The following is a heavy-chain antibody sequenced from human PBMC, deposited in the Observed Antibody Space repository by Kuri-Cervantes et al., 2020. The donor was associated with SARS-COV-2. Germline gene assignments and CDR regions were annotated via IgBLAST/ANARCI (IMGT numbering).Heavy chain of an antibody. Sequence: GESLKISCKGSGYSFTSYWIGWVRQAPGKGLMWVSRINSDGSSTSYTDSVKGRFTISRDNAKNTLYLQMNSLRAEDTAVYYCARGIGIAAAGHWGQGTLVTVSS. J-gene: IGHJ4*02. CDR1: GYSFTSYW. CDR2: INSDGSST. CDR3: ARGIGIAAAGH. V-gene: IGHV3-74*01. D-gene: IGHD6-13*01.